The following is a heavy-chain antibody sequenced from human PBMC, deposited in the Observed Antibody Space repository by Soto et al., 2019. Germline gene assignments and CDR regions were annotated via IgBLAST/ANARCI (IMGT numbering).Heavy chain of an antibody. CDR1: GYTFTSYA. CDR2: INAGNGNT. Sequence: ASVKVSCKASGYTFTSYAMHWVRQAPGQRLEWMGWINAGNGNTKYSQKFQGRVTITRDTSASTAYMELGSLRSEDTAVYYCASERIGYCSSTSCYLSRWWFDPWGQGTLVTVSS. V-gene: IGHV1-3*01. D-gene: IGHD2-2*01. J-gene: IGHJ5*02. CDR3: ASERIGYCSSTSCYLSRWWFDP.